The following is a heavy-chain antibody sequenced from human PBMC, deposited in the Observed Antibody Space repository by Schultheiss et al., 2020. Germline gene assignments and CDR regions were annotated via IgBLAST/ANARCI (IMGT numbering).Heavy chain of an antibody. CDR3: ARDLAIAADYGMDV. J-gene: IGHJ6*02. CDR2: ISGSGGST. Sequence: GGSLRLSCAASGFAVSRNYMSWVRQAPGKGLDWVSAISGSGGSTYYADSVKGRFTISRDNAKNSLYLQMNSLRAEDTAVYYCARDLAIAADYGMDVWGQGTTVTVSS. D-gene: IGHD6-13*01. CDR1: GFAVSRNY. V-gene: IGHV3-23*01.